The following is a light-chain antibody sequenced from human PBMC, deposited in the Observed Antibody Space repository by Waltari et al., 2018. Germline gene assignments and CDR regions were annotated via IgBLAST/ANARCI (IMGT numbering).Light chain of an antibody. Sequence: QSVLTQPPSASGPPGQRVTISCSGSSSNIGTYYVYWYHQLPGTAPKLLIYRNNPRPSGVPDRFSGSKSGTSASLAISGLRSEDEADYYCAVWDDSLTGQVIFGGGTKLTVL. J-gene: IGLJ2*01. CDR2: RNN. CDR3: AVWDDSLTGQVI. CDR1: SSNIGTYY. V-gene: IGLV1-47*01.